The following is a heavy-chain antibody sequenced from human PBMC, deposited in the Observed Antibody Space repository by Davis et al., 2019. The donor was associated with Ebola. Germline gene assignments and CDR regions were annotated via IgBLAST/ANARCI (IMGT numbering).Heavy chain of an antibody. D-gene: IGHD3-9*01. CDR3: AGGGGYTDWLSPFWRY. J-gene: IGHJ4*02. CDR1: GFTFSSYS. Sequence: GESLKISCAASGFTFSSYSMNWVRQAPGKGLEWVSSISSSSSYIYYADSVKGRFTISRDSSMNTVYLQMSSLRAEDTAVYYCAGGGGYTDWLSPFWRYWGQGTLVTVSS. V-gene: IGHV3-21*04. CDR2: ISSSSSYI.